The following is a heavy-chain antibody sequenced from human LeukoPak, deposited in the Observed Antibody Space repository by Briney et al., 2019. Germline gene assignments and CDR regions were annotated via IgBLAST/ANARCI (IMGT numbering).Heavy chain of an antibody. J-gene: IGHJ4*02. Sequence: GGSLRLSCAASGFTFSSYGMHWVRQAPGKGLEWVAVIWYDGSNKYYADSVKGRFTISRDNSKNTLYLQMDSLRAEDTAVYYCARASLSSSWYGYFDYWGQGTLVTVSS. V-gene: IGHV3-33*08. CDR1: GFTFSSYG. CDR2: IWYDGSNK. CDR3: ARASLSSSWYGYFDY. D-gene: IGHD6-13*01.